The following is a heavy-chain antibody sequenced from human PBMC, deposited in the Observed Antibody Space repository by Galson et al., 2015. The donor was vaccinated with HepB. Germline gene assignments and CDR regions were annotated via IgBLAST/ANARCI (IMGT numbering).Heavy chain of an antibody. CDR2: ISYDGSNK. Sequence: SLRLSCAASGFTFSSYAMHWVRQAPGKGLEWVAVISYDGSNKYYADSVKGRFTISRDNSKNTLYLQMNSLRAEDTAVYYCARELLTMVRGVIRRPGFDYWGQGTLVTVSS. D-gene: IGHD3-10*01. J-gene: IGHJ4*02. CDR3: ARELLTMVRGVIRRPGFDY. V-gene: IGHV3-30-3*01. CDR1: GFTFSSYA.